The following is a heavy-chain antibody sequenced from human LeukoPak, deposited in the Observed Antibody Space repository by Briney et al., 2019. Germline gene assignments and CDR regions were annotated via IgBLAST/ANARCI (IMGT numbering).Heavy chain of an antibody. V-gene: IGHV3-7*01. J-gene: IGHJ4*02. CDR2: IKQDGSEK. D-gene: IGHD2-2*01. CDR1: GFTFSSYW. Sequence: GGSLRLSCAASGFTFSSYWMSWVRQAPGKGLEWVANIKQDGSEKYYADSVKGRFTISRDNSKNTLYLQMNSLRAEDTAVYYCAKDLNTNPHYWGQGTLVTVSS. CDR3: AKDLNTNPHY.